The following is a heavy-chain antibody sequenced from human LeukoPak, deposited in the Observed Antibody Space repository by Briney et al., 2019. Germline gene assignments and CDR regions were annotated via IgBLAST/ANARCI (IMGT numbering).Heavy chain of an antibody. J-gene: IGHJ4*02. CDR3: ARHYRYSGSYQFDY. D-gene: IGHD1-26*01. Sequence: SETLSLTCTVSGGSISSSSYYWGWIRQPPGKGLEWFGSIYYSGSTYYNPSLKSRVTISVDTSKNQFSLKLSSVTAADTAVYYCARHYRYSGSYQFDYWGQGTLVTVSS. V-gene: IGHV4-39*01. CDR2: IYYSGST. CDR1: GGSISSSSYY.